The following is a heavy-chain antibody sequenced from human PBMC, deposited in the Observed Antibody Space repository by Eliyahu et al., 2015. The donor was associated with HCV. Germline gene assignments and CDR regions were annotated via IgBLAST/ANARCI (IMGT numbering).Heavy chain of an antibody. D-gene: IGHD1-1*01. J-gene: IGHJ4*02. V-gene: IGHV4-31*03. CDR3: GREVETREIDH. Sequence: QVQLQESGPRLVKSSQTLFLTCNVSGDSISGGGYCWSWIRQHPGKGLEWIGYIYSRGSTFYNPSLKSRVTISVDTSKNQFSLRLSSVTAADTAVYYCGREVETREIDHWGQGTLVTVSS. CDR2: IYSRGST. CDR1: GDSISGGGYC.